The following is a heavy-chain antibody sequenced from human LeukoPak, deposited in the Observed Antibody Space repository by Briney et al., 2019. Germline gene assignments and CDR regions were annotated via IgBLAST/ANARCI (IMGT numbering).Heavy chain of an antibody. J-gene: IGHJ6*02. Sequence: GGSLRLSCAASGSTFSSYSMNWVRQAPGKGLEWVSILDSDGSPSYADSVKGRFTISRDNSKNTLDLQMNSLRAEDTAVYYCARAAAGRAYYHYGMDVWGQGTTVTVSS. CDR3: ARAAAGRAYYHYGMDV. V-gene: IGHV3-53*01. CDR2: LDSDGSP. D-gene: IGHD6-13*01. CDR1: GSTFSSYS.